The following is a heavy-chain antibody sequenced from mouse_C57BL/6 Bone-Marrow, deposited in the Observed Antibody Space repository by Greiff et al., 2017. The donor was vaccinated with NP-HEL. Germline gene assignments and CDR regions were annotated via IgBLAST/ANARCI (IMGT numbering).Heavy chain of an antibody. CDR3: TRDENYGNYLDY. Sequence: EVMLVESGEGLVKPGGSLKLSCAASGFTFSSYAMSWVRQTPEKRLEWVAYISSGGDYIYYADTVKGRFTISRDNARNTLYLQMSSLKSEDTAMYYWTRDENYGNYLDYWGQGTTLTVAS. V-gene: IGHV5-9-1*02. CDR1: GFTFSSYA. J-gene: IGHJ2*01. CDR2: ISSGGDYI. D-gene: IGHD1-1*01.